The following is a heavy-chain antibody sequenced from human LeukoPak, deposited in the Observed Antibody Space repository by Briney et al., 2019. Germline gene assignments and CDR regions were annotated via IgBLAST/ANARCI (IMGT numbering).Heavy chain of an antibody. D-gene: IGHD3-10*01. CDR3: ARYGHWFDP. J-gene: IGHJ5*02. CDR1: GYSISSGYY. Sequence: PSKTLSLTCTVSGYSISSGYYWGWIRQPPGKGLEWIGSVHHSADTYYNPSLKRRLTMLIDTTKSQFSLKLNSVTAADTAVYYCARYGHWFDPWGQGTLVTVSS. CDR2: VHHSADT. V-gene: IGHV4-38-2*02.